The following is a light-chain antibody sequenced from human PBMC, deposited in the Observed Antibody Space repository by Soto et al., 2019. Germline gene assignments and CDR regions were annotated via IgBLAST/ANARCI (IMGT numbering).Light chain of an antibody. CDR3: TSYSRYRVLV. V-gene: IGLV2-14*01. CDR2: EVS. J-gene: IGLJ3*02. CDR1: SSDIGGYKY. Sequence: QSVLTQPAPVSGSLGQSITISCTGTSSDIGGYKYVSWYQHHPGKAPKLIIFEVSNRPSGVSDRFSGSNSGNTASLTISGLQAEDEADYYCTSYSRYRVLVFGGGTKVTVL.